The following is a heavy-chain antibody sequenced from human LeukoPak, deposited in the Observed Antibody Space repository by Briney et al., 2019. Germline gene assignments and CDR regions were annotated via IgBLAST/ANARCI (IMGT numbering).Heavy chain of an antibody. CDR1: GFTFSSYA. CDR2: ISGSGGST. CDR3: AKTSFRTSSLNY. Sequence: GGSLRLSCAASGFTFSSYAMSWVRQAPGKGLEWVSAISGSGGSTYYVDSVKGRFTISRDNSKNTLYLQMNSLRAEDTAVYYCAKTSFRTSSLNYWGQGTLVTVSS. J-gene: IGHJ4*02. V-gene: IGHV3-23*01. D-gene: IGHD2-2*01.